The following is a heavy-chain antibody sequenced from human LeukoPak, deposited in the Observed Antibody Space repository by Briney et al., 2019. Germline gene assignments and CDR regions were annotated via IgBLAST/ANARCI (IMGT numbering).Heavy chain of an antibody. J-gene: IGHJ4*02. CDR3: VRGDSGYDFAPFDY. D-gene: IGHD5-12*01. CDR2: LSTYNGNT. V-gene: IGHV1-18*01. Sequence: GASVKVSCKASGYTFTSYGIRWVRQAPGQGLEWMGWLSTYNGNTNYTQKLQGRVTMTTDTSASTAYMELRSLRSDDTAVYYCVRGDSGYDFAPFDYWGQGTLGTVSS. CDR1: GYTFTSYG.